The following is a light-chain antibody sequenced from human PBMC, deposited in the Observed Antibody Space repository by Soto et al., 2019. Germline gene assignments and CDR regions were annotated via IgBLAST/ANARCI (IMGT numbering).Light chain of an antibody. CDR1: QSISVW. CDR3: QQYDSYWT. Sequence: IQMTQSPSTLSASVGDRVTITCRASQSISVWLAWYQQKAGKAPNLLIYKASRLESGVPSRFSGSRSETEFTLTISGLQPDEFATYYCQQYDSYWTFGQGTKVDIK. CDR2: KAS. V-gene: IGKV1-5*03. J-gene: IGKJ1*01.